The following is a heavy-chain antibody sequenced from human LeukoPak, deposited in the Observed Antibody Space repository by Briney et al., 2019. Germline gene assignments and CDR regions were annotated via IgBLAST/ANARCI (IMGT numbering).Heavy chain of an antibody. D-gene: IGHD1-26*01. V-gene: IGHV1-46*01. CDR3: ARDIVGAIGY. CDR1: GYTFSNYT. J-gene: IGHJ4*02. Sequence: GASVKVSCKASGYTFSNYTLNWVRQAPGQGLEWMGIINPSGGSTSYARKFQGRVTMTRDTSTSTVYMELSSLRSEDTAVYYCARDIVGAIGYWGQGTLVTVSS. CDR2: INPSGGST.